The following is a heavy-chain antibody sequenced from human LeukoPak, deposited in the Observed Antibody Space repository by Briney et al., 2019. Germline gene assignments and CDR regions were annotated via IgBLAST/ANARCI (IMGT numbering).Heavy chain of an antibody. D-gene: IGHD1-1*01. CDR3: VKITSVTGGDC. CDR2: ISSNGGST. CDR1: GFTFSSYA. J-gene: IGHJ4*02. Sequence: GGSLRLSCSASGFTFSSYAMHWVRQAPGKGLEYVSAISSNGGSTYYADSVKGRFTISRDNSKNTLYLQMSSLRAEDTAVYYCVKITSVTGGDCWGQGTRLTVSS. V-gene: IGHV3-64D*06.